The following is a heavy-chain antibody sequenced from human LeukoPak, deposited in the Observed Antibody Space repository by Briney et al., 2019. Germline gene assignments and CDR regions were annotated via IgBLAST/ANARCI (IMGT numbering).Heavy chain of an antibody. V-gene: IGHV3-11*04. D-gene: IGHD3-22*01. CDR2: ITSSGSTI. Sequence: PGGSLRLSCAASEFSVGSNYMSWIRQAPGKGLEWVSYITSSGSTIYYADSVKGRFTISRDNAKNSLYLQMNSLRAEDTAVYYCATSSGYYANYFVYWGQGTLVTVSS. CDR3: ATSSGYYANYFVY. CDR1: EFSVGSNY. J-gene: IGHJ4*02.